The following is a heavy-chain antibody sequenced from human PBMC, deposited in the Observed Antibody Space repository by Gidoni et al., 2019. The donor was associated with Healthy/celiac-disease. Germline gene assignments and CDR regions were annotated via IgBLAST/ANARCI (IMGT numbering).Heavy chain of an antibody. CDR2: MNPNSGNT. CDR3: ARQYDFWSGRKGYYYYGMDV. D-gene: IGHD3-3*01. V-gene: IGHV1-8*01. Sequence: QVQLVQSGAEVKKPGASVKVSCKASGYTFTSYDINWVRQATGQGLEWMGWMNPNSGNTGYAQKFQGRVNMTRNTSISTAYMELSSLRSEDTAVYYCARQYDFWSGRKGYYYYGMDVWGQGTTVTVSS. CDR1: GYTFTSYD. J-gene: IGHJ6*02.